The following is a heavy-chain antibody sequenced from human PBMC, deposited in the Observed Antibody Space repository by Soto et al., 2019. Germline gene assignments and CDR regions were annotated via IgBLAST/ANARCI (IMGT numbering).Heavy chain of an antibody. CDR2: IYPGDSDT. Sequence: PGESLKIYCRGSGYTFNSYWNGWVGQMPGKGLEWMGIIYPGDSDTRYSPSFQAQVTISADKSISTAYLQWSSLRASDTAMYYCARIWEMATVAAFDSWGQGTLFAVSS. V-gene: IGHV5-51*01. CDR3: ARIWEMATVAAFDS. D-gene: IGHD4-4*01. J-gene: IGHJ4*02. CDR1: GYTFNSYW.